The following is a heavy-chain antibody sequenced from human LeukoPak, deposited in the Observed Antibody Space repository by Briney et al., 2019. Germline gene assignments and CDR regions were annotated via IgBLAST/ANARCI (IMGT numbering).Heavy chain of an antibody. Sequence: SETLSLTCAVYGGSFSDYYWSWIRQPPGNGLKWIGAINHSESTNYNPSLRSRVTISVDTSKNQFSLKLSSVTAADTAVYYCARAAIQLWSLYYYYYYMDVWGKGTTVTVSS. V-gene: IGHV4-34*01. CDR3: ARAAIQLWSLYYYYYYMDV. CDR2: INHSEST. CDR1: GGSFSDYY. D-gene: IGHD5-18*01. J-gene: IGHJ6*03.